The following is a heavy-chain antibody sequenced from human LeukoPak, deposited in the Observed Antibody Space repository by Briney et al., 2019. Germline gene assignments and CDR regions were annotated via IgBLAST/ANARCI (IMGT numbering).Heavy chain of an antibody. CDR3: AKNGDRGAYCSGGSCFAYYYYYMDV. CDR1: GFTFSSYA. V-gene: IGHV3-23*01. D-gene: IGHD2-15*01. CDR2: ISGSGGST. J-gene: IGHJ6*03. Sequence: GGSLRLSCAASGFTFSSYAMSWVRQAPGKGLEWVSAISGSGGSTYYADSVKGRFTISRDNSKNTLYLQMNSLRAEDTAVYYCAKNGDRGAYCSGGSCFAYYYYYMDVWGKGTTVTISS.